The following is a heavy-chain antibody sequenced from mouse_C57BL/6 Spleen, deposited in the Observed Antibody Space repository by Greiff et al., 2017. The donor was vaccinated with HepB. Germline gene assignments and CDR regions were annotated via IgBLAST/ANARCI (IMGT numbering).Heavy chain of an antibody. D-gene: IGHD2-14*01. CDR1: GFTFSDYG. V-gene: IGHV5-17*01. CDR2: ISSGSSTI. Sequence: EVMLVESGGGLVKPGGSLKLSCAASGFTFSDYGMHWVRQAPEKGLEWVAYISSGSSTIYYADTVKGRFTISRDNAKNTLFLQMTSLRSEDTAMYYCARQGILLKAWFAYWGQRTLVTVSA. CDR3: ARQGILLKAWFAY. J-gene: IGHJ3*01.